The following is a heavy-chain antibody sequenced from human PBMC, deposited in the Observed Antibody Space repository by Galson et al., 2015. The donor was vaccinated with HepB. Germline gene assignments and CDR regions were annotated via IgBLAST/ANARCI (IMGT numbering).Heavy chain of an antibody. J-gene: IGHJ4*02. CDR3: ARAEGERLLWFGELLYYFDY. CDR2: ISSSSSYI. D-gene: IGHD3-10*01. V-gene: IGHV3-21*01. CDR1: GFTFSSYS. Sequence: SLRLSCAASGFTFSSYSMNWVRQAPGKGLEWVSSISSSSSYIYYADSVKGRFTISRDNAKNSLYLQMNSLRAEDTAVYYCARAEGERLLWFGELLYYFDYWGQGTLVTVSS.